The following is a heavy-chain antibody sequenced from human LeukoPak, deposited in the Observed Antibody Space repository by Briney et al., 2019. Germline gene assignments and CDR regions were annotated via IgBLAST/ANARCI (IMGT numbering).Heavy chain of an antibody. D-gene: IGHD6-13*01. CDR3: ARLDSLSWYHDY. V-gene: IGHV4-30-4*01. Sequence: SQTLSLTCTVSGGSLSSGDYYWSWIRQPPGTGLEWIGYIYYSGSTYYNPSLKSRVTISVDTSKNQFSLKLSSVTAADTAVYYCARLDSLSWYHDYWGQGTLVTVSS. CDR1: GGSLSSGDYY. J-gene: IGHJ4*02. CDR2: IYYSGST.